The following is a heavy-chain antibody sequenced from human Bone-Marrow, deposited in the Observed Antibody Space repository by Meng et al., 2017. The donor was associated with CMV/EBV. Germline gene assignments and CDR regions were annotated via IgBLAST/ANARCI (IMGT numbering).Heavy chain of an antibody. D-gene: IGHD3-22*01. J-gene: IGHJ4*02. CDR1: GFTFSSYS. CDR2: ISRSSSYI. Sequence: GESLKISCAASGFTFSSYSVNWVRQAPGKGLEWVSSISRSSSYIYHTDSVKGRFTISRDNAKNSLYLQMNSLRAEDTAVYYCARDYYDSSGYYYLAPLEFDYWGQGTLVTVSS. CDR3: ARDYYDSSGYYYLAPLEFDY. V-gene: IGHV3-21*01.